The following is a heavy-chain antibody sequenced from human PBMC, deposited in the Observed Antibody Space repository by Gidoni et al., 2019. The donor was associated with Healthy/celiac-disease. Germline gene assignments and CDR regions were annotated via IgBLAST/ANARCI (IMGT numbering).Heavy chain of an antibody. CDR3: ARDPIRATVTYYFDY. V-gene: IGHV3-33*01. CDR1: GFTFSSYG. J-gene: IGHJ4*02. CDR2: IWYYGSNK. D-gene: IGHD4-17*01. Sequence: QVQLVESGGGVVQPGRSLRLSCAASGFTFSSYGMHWVRQAPGTGLGWVAVIWYYGSNKYYADSVKGRFTISRDNSKNTLYLQMNSLRAEDTAVYYCARDPIRATVTYYFDYWGQGTLVTVSS.